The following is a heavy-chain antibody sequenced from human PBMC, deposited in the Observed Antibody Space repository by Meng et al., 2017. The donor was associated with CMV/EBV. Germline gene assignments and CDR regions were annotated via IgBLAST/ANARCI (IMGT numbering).Heavy chain of an antibody. V-gene: IGHV1-18*01. J-gene: IGHJ4*02. D-gene: IGHD5-12*01. CDR1: GYMFTSYG. Sequence: ASGYMFTSYGINWGRQAPGQGLEWVGWISTYNGHTVYTQRFQGRVTMTTDTSTSTAYMELRSLRSDDTAVFYCARGLAHIVTTDFDYWGQGTLVTVSS. CDR3: ARGLAHIVTTDFDY. CDR2: ISTYNGHT.